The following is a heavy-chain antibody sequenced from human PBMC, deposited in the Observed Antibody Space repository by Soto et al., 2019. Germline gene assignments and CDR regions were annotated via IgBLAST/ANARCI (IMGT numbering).Heavy chain of an antibody. CDR1: GFTFTSYG. Sequence: ASVKVSCKASGFTFTSYGISWVRQAPGQGLEWVGWISANNGNTNSAQKLQVRVTMTTDTSTSTAYMELRSLRSDDTAVYYCARHGEYSSSWYFDYWGQGTLVTVSS. CDR2: ISANNGNT. J-gene: IGHJ4*02. D-gene: IGHD6-13*01. V-gene: IGHV1-18*01. CDR3: ARHGEYSSSWYFDY.